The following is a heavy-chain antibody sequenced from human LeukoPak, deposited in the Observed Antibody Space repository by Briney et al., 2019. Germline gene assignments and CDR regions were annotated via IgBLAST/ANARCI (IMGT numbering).Heavy chain of an antibody. J-gene: IGHJ6*03. CDR3: AKDEVVPSYYYIDV. Sequence: GGSLRLSFAASGFTFSRFGMHWVRQAPGKGLEWVTFINYDGSKEYYADSVKGRFTISRDSSKNTLYLQMNSLRAEDTAVYYCAKDEVVPSYYYIDVWGKGTTVTVSS. D-gene: IGHD2-2*01. CDR2: INYDGSKE. CDR1: GFTFSRFG. V-gene: IGHV3-30*02.